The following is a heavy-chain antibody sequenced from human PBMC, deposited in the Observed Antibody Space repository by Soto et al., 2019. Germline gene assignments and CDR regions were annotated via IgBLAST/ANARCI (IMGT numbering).Heavy chain of an antibody. CDR3: EKGGGCSSTSCYNYAFDI. D-gene: IGHD2-2*02. CDR2: IRWHSGSI. CDR1: GFTFDDYA. J-gene: IGHJ3*02. V-gene: IGHV3-9*01. Sequence: EVQLVESGGGLVQPGRSLRLSCAASGFTFDDYAMHWVRQAPVKGLEWVSGIRWHSGSIGYADSVKIRFTSSRNTAKNSRYLEMSSLRTENTALYYGEKGGGCSSTSCYNYAFDIWGQGTMVTVSS.